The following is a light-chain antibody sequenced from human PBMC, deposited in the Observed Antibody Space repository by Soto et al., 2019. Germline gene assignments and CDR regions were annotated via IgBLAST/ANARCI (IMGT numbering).Light chain of an antibody. V-gene: IGKV1-12*01. CDR1: QGISTW. Sequence: IQMTQSPSSVSASVGDGVTIACRASQGISTWLAWYQQKAGKAPNLLIYGASNLHSGVPSRFSGSGSGTNFTLTISSLQPEDFATYYCQQANSFPITFGQGTRLEIK. CDR2: GAS. CDR3: QQANSFPIT. J-gene: IGKJ5*01.